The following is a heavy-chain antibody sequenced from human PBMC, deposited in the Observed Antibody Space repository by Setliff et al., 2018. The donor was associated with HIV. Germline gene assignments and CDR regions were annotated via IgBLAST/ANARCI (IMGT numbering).Heavy chain of an antibody. CDR1: ASSISSDYC. CDR3: ARAYSGSFDY. Sequence: SETLSLTCAVSASSISSDYCWGWIRQPPGKGLEWIGSTHHSGSTYYIPSLKSRATISIDTSKNQLSLKLSSVTAADTAVYYCARAYSGSFDYWGQGTLVTVSS. V-gene: IGHV4-38-2*01. D-gene: IGHD1-26*01. CDR2: THHSGST. J-gene: IGHJ4*02.